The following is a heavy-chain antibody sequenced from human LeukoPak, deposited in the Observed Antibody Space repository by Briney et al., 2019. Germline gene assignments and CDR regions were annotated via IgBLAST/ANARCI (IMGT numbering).Heavy chain of an antibody. D-gene: IGHD3-10*01. CDR1: GGSIRNSNCY. Sequence: SETLSLTCTVSGGSIRNSNCYWGWIRQPPGKGLEWIGSVYYSGSTYYSPSLKSRGTISVDTSKNQFSLKLNSVIAADTAVYYCARRVTMVRGVIGDAFDIWGQGTVVTVSS. V-gene: IGHV4-39*07. J-gene: IGHJ3*02. CDR3: ARRVTMVRGVIGDAFDI. CDR2: VYYSGST.